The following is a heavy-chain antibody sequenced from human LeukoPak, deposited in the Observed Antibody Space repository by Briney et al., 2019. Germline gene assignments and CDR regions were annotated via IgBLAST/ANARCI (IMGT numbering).Heavy chain of an antibody. D-gene: IGHD3-22*01. J-gene: IGHJ4*02. Sequence: SVKVSCKASGGTFSSYAISWVRQAPGQGLEWMGGIIPIFGTANYAQKFQGRVTITADESTSTAYMELSSLRSEDTAVYYCATPTNYYDSSGYYSFDYWGQGALVTVSS. CDR1: GGTFSSYA. CDR2: IIPIFGTA. V-gene: IGHV1-69*01. CDR3: ATPTNYYDSSGYYSFDY.